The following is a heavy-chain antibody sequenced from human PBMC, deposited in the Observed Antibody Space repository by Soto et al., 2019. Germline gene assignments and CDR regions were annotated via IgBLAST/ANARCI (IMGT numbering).Heavy chain of an antibody. CDR1: GFTFSDYY. CDR3: ARGKSIFYGMDV. Sequence: QVQLVESGGGLVKTGGSLRLSCAASGFTFSDYYISWIRQAPGKGLEWVSYISSSGTIIYHADSVKGRFTISRDNAKNSLFLQMNSLRAEDTAVYYCARGKSIFYGMDVWGQGTTVTVSS. CDR2: ISSSGTII. D-gene: IGHD2-15*01. J-gene: IGHJ6*02. V-gene: IGHV3-11*01.